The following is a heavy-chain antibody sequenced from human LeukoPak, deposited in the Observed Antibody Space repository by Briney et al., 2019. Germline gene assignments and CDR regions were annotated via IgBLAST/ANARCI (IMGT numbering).Heavy chain of an antibody. V-gene: IGHV1-2*02. CDR2: INPNSGGT. CDR1: GYTFTGYY. D-gene: IGHD1-26*01. J-gene: IGHJ5*02. Sequence: ASVKVSCKASGYTFTGYYMHWVRQAPGQGLEWMGWINPNSGGTNYAQKFQGRVTMTRDTSISTAYMELSRLRSDDTAVYYCASGGIVGATTDWFDPWGQGTLVTVSS. CDR3: ASGGIVGATTDWFDP.